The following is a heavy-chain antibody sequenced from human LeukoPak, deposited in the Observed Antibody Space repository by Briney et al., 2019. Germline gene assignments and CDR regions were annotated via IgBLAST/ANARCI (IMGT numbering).Heavy chain of an antibody. D-gene: IGHD6-13*01. Sequence: PGGSLRLSCAASRVTFSRYSMNWVRQAPGKGLEWVSSISSSSSYIYYADSVKGRVTISRDNAKNSLYLQMNSLRAEDTAVYYCASGLVRGAAAGTVDYWGQGTLVTVSS. V-gene: IGHV3-21*01. CDR3: ASGLVRGAAAGTVDY. CDR1: RVTFSRYS. CDR2: ISSSSSYI. J-gene: IGHJ4*02.